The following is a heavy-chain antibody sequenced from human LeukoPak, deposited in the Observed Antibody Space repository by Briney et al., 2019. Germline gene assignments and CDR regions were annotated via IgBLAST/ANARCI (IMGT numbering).Heavy chain of an antibody. J-gene: IGHJ4*02. CDR3: AGSYYGDYGPPGY. D-gene: IGHD4-17*01. CDR2: IYHSGST. CDR1: GGSISSSNW. Sequence: PSETLSLTCAVSGGSISSSNWWSWVRQPPGKGLEWIGEIYHSGSTNYNPPLKSRVTISVDTSKNQFSLKLSSVTAADTAVYYRAGSYYGDYGPPGYWGQGTLVTVSS. V-gene: IGHV4-4*02.